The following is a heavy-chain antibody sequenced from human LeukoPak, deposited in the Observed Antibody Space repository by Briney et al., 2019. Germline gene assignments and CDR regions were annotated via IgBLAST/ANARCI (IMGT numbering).Heavy chain of an antibody. Sequence: GASVKVSCKASGYTFTSYYMHWLRQARGQGLEWMGIINPSGASTSYARKFQGRVTMTRDTSTSTVYMELSSLRSEDTDVYYCARDLKSGYSSSWYVREDAFDIWGQGTIVTVSS. CDR3: ARDLKSGYSSSWYVREDAFDI. J-gene: IGHJ3*02. CDR2: INPSGAST. V-gene: IGHV1-46*01. D-gene: IGHD6-13*01. CDR1: GYTFTSYY.